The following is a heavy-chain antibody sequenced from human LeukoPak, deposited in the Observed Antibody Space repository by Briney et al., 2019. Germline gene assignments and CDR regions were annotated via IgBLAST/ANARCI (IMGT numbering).Heavy chain of an antibody. CDR1: GYTFTSYD. CDR3: ARGPLPSSRYHWFDP. D-gene: IGHD6-13*01. V-gene: IGHV1-8*03. Sequence: ASVKVSCKASGYTFTSYDINWVRQATGQGLEWMGWMNPNSGNTGYAQKFQGRVTITRNTSISTAHMELSSLRSEDTAVYYCARGPLPSSRYHWFDPWGQGTLVTVSS. J-gene: IGHJ5*02. CDR2: MNPNSGNT.